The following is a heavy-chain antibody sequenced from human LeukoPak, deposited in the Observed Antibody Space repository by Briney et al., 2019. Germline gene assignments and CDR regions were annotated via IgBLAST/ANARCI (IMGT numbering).Heavy chain of an antibody. CDR2: ISGNSGNT. CDR1: GYTFTSYG. V-gene: IGHV1-18*01. CDR3: ASSHSNGYYYHADY. J-gene: IGHJ4*02. Sequence: ASLKVSCKASGYTFTSYGISWVRQAPGQGLEWMGWISGNSGNTNYAQKFQGRVTMTTDTSTSTAFMELRSLRSDDTAVYFCASSHSNGYYYHADYWGQGTLVTVSS. D-gene: IGHD6-19*01.